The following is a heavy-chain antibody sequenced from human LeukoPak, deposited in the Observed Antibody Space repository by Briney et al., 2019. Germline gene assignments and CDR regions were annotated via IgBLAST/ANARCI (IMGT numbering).Heavy chain of an antibody. CDR3: AFGMQGATFAYDAFDI. CDR1: GGTFSSYD. D-gene: IGHD1-26*01. J-gene: IGHJ3*02. V-gene: IGHV1-8*02. CDR2: MNPNSGNT. Sequence: ASVKVSCKASGGTFSSYDINWVRQATGQGLEWMGWMNPNSGNTGYAQKFQGRVTMTRNTSISTAYMELSSLRSEDTAVYYCAFGMQGATFAYDAFDIWGQGTMVTVSS.